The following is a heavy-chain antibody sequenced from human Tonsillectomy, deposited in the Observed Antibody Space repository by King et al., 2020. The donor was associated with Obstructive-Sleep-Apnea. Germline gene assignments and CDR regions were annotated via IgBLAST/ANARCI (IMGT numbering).Heavy chain of an antibody. CDR2: IDWDDDK. CDR3: ARIAYSSWYELNGFDI. V-gene: IGHV2-70*04. J-gene: IGHJ3*02. CDR1: GFSLSTSGMC. Sequence: VTLKESGPALVKPTQTLTLTCTFSGFSLSTSGMCVSWIRQPPGKALEWLARIDWDDDKFYSTSLKTRLTISKDTSKNQVVLTMTNMDPVDTATYYCARIAYSSWYELNGFDIWGQGTMVTVSS. D-gene: IGHD6-13*01.